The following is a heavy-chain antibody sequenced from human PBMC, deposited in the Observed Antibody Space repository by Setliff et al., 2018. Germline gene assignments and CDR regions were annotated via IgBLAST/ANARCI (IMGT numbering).Heavy chain of an antibody. CDR2: ISAYNGNT. Sequence: EASVKVSCKASGYTFTSYGISWVRQAPGQGLEWMGWISAYNGNTNYAQKLQGRVTMTTDTSTSTAYMELRSLRSDDTAVYYCARCRDYYDSSGYYPGAFDIWGQGTMVTVSS. CDR3: ARCRDYYDSSGYYPGAFDI. D-gene: IGHD3-22*01. V-gene: IGHV1-18*01. J-gene: IGHJ3*02. CDR1: GYTFTSYG.